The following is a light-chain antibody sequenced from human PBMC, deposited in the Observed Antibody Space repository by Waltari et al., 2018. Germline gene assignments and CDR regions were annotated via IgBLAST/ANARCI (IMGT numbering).Light chain of an antibody. CDR1: TSNIGSRP. V-gene: IGLV1-44*01. CDR3: SAWDDSLNGVI. J-gene: IGLJ2*01. Sequence: QSVVTQPPSASGTPGQRVTISCSGSTSNIGSRPVTWYQQLPGTAPKLLIYGDDQRPSGVPDRFSGSRSGSSASLAISGLHSDDEADYYCSAWDDSLNGVIFGGGTKLTVL. CDR2: GDD.